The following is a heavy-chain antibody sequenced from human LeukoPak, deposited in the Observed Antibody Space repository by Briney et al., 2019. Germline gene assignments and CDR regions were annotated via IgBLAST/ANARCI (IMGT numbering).Heavy chain of an antibody. D-gene: IGHD3-16*02. Sequence: GGSLRLSCAASGFTFSSHHMNWVRQAPGKGLEWVSSISSSSSYIYYADSVKGRFTISRDNAKNSLYLQMNSLRAEDTAVYYCARNGGQYDYVWGSYPDYWGQGTLVTVSS. J-gene: IGHJ4*02. V-gene: IGHV3-21*01. CDR2: ISSSSSYI. CDR1: GFTFSSHH. CDR3: ARNGGQYDYVWGSYPDY.